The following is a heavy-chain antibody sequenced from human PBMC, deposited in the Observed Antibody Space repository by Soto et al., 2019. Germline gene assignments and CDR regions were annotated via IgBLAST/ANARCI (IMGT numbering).Heavy chain of an antibody. Sequence: ASVKVSCKASGGTFSSYAISWVRQAPGQGLEWMGGIIAIFGTANYAQKFQGRVTITADKSTSTAYMELSRLRSDDTAVYYCARVGVVVPAAIGYFDYWGQGTLVTVSS. CDR1: GGTFSSYA. V-gene: IGHV1-69*06. J-gene: IGHJ4*02. CDR2: IIAIFGTA. CDR3: ARVGVVVPAAIGYFDY. D-gene: IGHD2-2*01.